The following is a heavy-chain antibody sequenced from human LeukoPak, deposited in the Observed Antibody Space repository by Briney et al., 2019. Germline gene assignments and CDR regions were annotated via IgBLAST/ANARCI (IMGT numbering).Heavy chain of an antibody. Sequence: GGSLRLSCAASGFTFSSYGMHWVRQAPGKGLEWVAVISYDGSNKYYADSVRGRFTISRDNSKNTLYLQMNSLRAEDTAVYYCARDSGDTAMGPLDYWGQGTLVTVSS. CDR2: ISYDGSNK. J-gene: IGHJ4*02. CDR3: ARDSGDTAMGPLDY. V-gene: IGHV3-30*19. D-gene: IGHD5-18*01. CDR1: GFTFSSYG.